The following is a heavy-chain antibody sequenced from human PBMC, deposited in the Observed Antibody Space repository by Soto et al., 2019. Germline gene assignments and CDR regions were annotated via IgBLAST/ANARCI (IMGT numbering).Heavy chain of an antibody. CDR2: ISYAGTNE. D-gene: IGHD3-10*01. Sequence: GGSLRLSCSASGFTFRNSAIHWVRQAPGKGLEWVAVISYAGTNEYYADSVKGRFTISRDNSKNTAYLQMNSLRAEDTAVYYCARANPPLITMVATPIESWGQGTLVTVSS. V-gene: IGHV3-30-3*01. CDR3: ARANPPLITMVATPIES. CDR1: GFTFRNSA. J-gene: IGHJ4*02.